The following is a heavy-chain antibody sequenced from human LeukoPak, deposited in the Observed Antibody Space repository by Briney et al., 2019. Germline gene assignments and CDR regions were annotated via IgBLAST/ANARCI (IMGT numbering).Heavy chain of an antibody. CDR3: ARAIVGATPYYFDY. CDR2: IIPILGIA. J-gene: IGHJ4*02. D-gene: IGHD1-26*01. Sequence: SAKVSCKASGGTFSSYAISWVRQAPGQGLEWMGRIIPILGIANYAQKFQGRVTITADKSTSTAYMELSSLRSEDTAVYYCARAIVGATPYYFDYWGQGALVTVSS. CDR1: GGTFSSYA. V-gene: IGHV1-69*04.